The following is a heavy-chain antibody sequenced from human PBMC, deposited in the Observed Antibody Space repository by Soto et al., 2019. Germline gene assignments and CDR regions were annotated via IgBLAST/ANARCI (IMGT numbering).Heavy chain of an antibody. D-gene: IGHD6-6*01. V-gene: IGHV4-30-4*01. CDR2: IYYSGST. Sequence: SETLSLTCTVSGGSISSGDYYWSWIRQPPGKGLEWIGYIYYSGSTFYNPSLKNRVTISLDASKIQFSLKLSSVTAADTAVYYCAKDRTIASRNFDSWGQGALVTVS. CDR1: GGSISSGDYY. J-gene: IGHJ4*02. CDR3: AKDRTIASRNFDS.